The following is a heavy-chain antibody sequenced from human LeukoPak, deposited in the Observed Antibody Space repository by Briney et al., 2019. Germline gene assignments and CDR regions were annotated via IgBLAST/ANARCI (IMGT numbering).Heavy chain of an antibody. CDR2: INPETGGP. V-gene: IGHV1-2*02. J-gene: IGHJ3*02. Sequence: ASVKVSCKASGYTFTVNHMYWVRQAAGQGVELMGWINPETGGPNYAQKFQVRVTMTGDTSISTAYMELSSLKSDDTAVYYCARELGINAFDIWGQGTMVTVSS. D-gene: IGHD7-27*01. CDR3: ARELGINAFDI. CDR1: GYTFTVNH.